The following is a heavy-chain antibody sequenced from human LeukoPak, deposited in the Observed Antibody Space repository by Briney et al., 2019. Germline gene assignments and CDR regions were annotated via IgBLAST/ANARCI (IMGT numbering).Heavy chain of an antibody. CDR1: GFTFSRYA. CDR2: ISGNGGTT. D-gene: IGHD5-12*01. CDR3: ARVGFRPPYVDSSY. J-gene: IGHJ4*02. Sequence: GGSLRVSCAASGFTFSRYALHWVRQAPGKGLEYVSAISGNGGTTYYANSVKGRFTISRDNSKNTLYLQMGSLRAEDMGVYYCARVGFRPPYVDSSYWGQGTLVTVSS. V-gene: IGHV3-64*01.